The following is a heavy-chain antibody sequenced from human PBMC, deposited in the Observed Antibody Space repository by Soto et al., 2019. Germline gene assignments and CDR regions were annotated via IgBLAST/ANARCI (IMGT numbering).Heavy chain of an antibody. CDR3: AKDKLAFNGRGVVITHYSYYGMDV. Sequence: QVQLVESGGGVVQPGRSLRLSCAASGFTFSSYGMHWVRQAPGKGLEWVAVISYDGSNKYYADSVKGRFTISRDNSKNTLXXQXNXPRAEDKAVYYCAKDKLAFNGRGVVITHYSYYGMDVWGQGTTVTVSS. D-gene: IGHD3-22*01. CDR2: ISYDGSNK. J-gene: IGHJ6*02. V-gene: IGHV3-30*18. CDR1: GFTFSSYG.